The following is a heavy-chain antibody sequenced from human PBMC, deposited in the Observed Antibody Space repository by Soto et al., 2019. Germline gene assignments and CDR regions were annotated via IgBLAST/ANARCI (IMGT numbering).Heavy chain of an antibody. Sequence: SETLSLTCAVYGGSFSGYYWSWIRQPPGKGLEWIGEINHSGSTNYNPSLKSRVTISVDTSKNQFSLKLSSVTAADTAVYYCARAPPLYYDFWSGYDQNWFDPWGQGTLVTVSS. CDR2: INHSGST. V-gene: IGHV4-34*01. J-gene: IGHJ5*02. D-gene: IGHD3-3*01. CDR3: ARAPPLYYDFWSGYDQNWFDP. CDR1: GGSFSGYY.